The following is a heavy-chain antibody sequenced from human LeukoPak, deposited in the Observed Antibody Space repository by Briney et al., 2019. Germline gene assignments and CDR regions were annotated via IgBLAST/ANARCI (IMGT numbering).Heavy chain of an antibody. J-gene: IGHJ4*02. V-gene: IGHV3-64*01. CDR3: ARTSIAAREADY. Sequence: GGSLRLSCAASGFTFSGYSMHWVRQAPGKGLEYVSAISNNGGSTYYAKSVKGRFTISRDNSKNTLYLQMGSLRAEDMAVYYCARTSIAAREADYWGQGTLVTVSS. CDR2: ISNNGGST. D-gene: IGHD6-6*01. CDR1: GFTFSGYS.